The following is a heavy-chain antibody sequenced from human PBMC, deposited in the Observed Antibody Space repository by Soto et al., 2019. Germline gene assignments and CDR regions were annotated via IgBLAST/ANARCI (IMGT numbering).Heavy chain of an antibody. Sequence: QVQLVQSGAEVKKPGASVKVSCKASGYTFTSYGISWVRQAPGQRLEWMGWISAYNCNTNYPQKGQGRVTMTTDTSTITAYMELSSLRSDDTAVYYCAGGLDSSSWEYYYYYCMDVWCKGTTVTVS. CDR3: AGGLDSSSWEYYYYYCMDV. CDR2: ISAYNCNT. D-gene: IGHD6-13*01. V-gene: IGHV1-18*01. CDR1: GYTFTSYG. J-gene: IGHJ6*03.